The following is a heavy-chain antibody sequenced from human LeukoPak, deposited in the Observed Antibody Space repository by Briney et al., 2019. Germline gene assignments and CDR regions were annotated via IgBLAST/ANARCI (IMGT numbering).Heavy chain of an antibody. CDR2: IIPSGGTT. D-gene: IGHD2-2*03. Sequence: GGSLRLSCTASGFTFSNYGMNWVRQAPGKGLEWVSGIIPSGGTTYYADSVKGRFTISRDNSQNTMYLQMNSLRAEDTALYFCAKDSGWILFDDWGQGTLVTVTS. CDR3: AKDSGWILFDD. CDR1: GFTFSNYG. V-gene: IGHV3-23*01. J-gene: IGHJ4*02.